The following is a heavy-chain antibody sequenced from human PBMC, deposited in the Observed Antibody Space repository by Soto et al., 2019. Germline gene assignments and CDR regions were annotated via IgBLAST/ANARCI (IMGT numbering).Heavy chain of an antibody. J-gene: IGHJ6*02. Sequence: QEQLVQSGAEVKKPGASVKVSCKASGYTFSGYYIHWLRQAPGQGLEWMGWINPNSGGTNYAQKFQGRVPVTRDTHTSTAYMELSRLTSDDTAVYYCARSLTEGYCTITGCYTRPLYGMDVWGQGTTVTVSS. CDR1: GYTFSGYY. D-gene: IGHD2-2*02. CDR3: ARSLTEGYCTITGCYTRPLYGMDV. CDR2: INPNSGGT. V-gene: IGHV1-2*02.